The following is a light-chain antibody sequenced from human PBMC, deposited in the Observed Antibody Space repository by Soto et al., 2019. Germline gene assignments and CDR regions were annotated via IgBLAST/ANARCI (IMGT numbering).Light chain of an antibody. J-gene: IGLJ1*01. V-gene: IGLV1-40*01. Sequence: QSLLTQAPSISGAPGQRVTISCTRSSSNIGAGYDVHWFQQFPGTAPRLLIHGNNNRPSGVPDRFSGSESGTSASLAIAGLQAGDEAIYYCQSFDSDLSAFVFGTRTNVTVL. CDR1: SSNIGAGYD. CDR2: GNN. CDR3: QSFDSDLSAFV.